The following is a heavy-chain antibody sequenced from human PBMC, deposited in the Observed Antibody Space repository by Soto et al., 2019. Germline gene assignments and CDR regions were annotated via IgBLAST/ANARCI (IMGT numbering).Heavy chain of an antibody. D-gene: IGHD3-10*01. V-gene: IGHV5-51*01. CDR3: ARGYFDSGHGYDL. Sequence: GESLKISCKGPGHLFNNHWIGWVRQTPGKGLEWMGLIFTRDSETKTSPSFQGHVSFSIDNSINTVYLQWTSLKTTDTGIYFCARGYFDSGHGYDLWGQGTLVTVSS. CDR1: GHLFNNHW. J-gene: IGHJ5*02. CDR2: IFTRDSET.